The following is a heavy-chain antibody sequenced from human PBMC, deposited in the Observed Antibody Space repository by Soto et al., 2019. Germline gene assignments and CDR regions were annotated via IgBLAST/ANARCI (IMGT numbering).Heavy chain of an antibody. CDR3: AREGTYYDFWSGYSPPDY. V-gene: IGHV3-74*03. CDR2: INSDGRNT. D-gene: IGHD3-3*01. J-gene: IGHJ4*02. Sequence: EVQLVESGGGLVQPGGSLRLSCAASGFIFSSYWMHWVRQAPGKGPVWVARINSDGRNTKYADSVKGRFTISRDNAKNTLYLQMNSLRAEDTAVYYCAREGTYYDFWSGYSPPDYWGQGTLVTVSS. CDR1: GFIFSSYW.